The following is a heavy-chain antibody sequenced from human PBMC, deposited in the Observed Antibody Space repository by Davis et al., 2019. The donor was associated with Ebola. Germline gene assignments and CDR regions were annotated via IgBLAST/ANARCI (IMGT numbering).Heavy chain of an antibody. D-gene: IGHD1-26*01. CDR1: GYTFTSYD. J-gene: IGHJ5*02. V-gene: IGHV1-69*13. CDR3: ARESGSYEVYWFDP. CDR2: IIPIFGTA. Sequence: SVKVSCKASGYTFTSYDINWVRQAPGQGLEWMGGIIPIFGTANYAQKFQGRVTITADESTSTAYMELSSLRSEDTAVYYCARESGSYEVYWFDPWGQGTLVTVSS.